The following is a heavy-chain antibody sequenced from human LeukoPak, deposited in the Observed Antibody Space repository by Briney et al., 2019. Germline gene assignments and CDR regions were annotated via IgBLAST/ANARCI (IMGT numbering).Heavy chain of an antibody. CDR2: IGTAGGT. D-gene: IGHD3-10*01. CDR1: GFSLSRCD. CDR3: VRDSITLGLSGGFDL. J-gene: IGHJ2*01. V-gene: IGHV3-13*01. Sequence: GGSLRLSCAASGFSLSRCDMHWVRQAPGKGLEWVSAIGTAGGTYYSTSGKGRCSIFRENAKNSLYLKINSLRDGDTAVYFCVRDSITLGLSGGFDLWGRGILVSVSS.